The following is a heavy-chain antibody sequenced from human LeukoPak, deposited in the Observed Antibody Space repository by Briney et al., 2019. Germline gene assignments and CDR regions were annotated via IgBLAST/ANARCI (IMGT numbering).Heavy chain of an antibody. D-gene: IGHD6-13*01. Sequence: PGGSLRLSCLASGFTFNGYAMHWVRQAPGKGLEYVSAISSNGGSTYYADSVKGRFTISRDNSKNTLYLQMSSLRAEDTAVYYCVKDEGSSSWYPNWFDPWGQGTLVTVSS. J-gene: IGHJ5*02. CDR1: GFTFNGYA. CDR3: VKDEGSSSWYPNWFDP. CDR2: ISSNGGST. V-gene: IGHV3-64D*06.